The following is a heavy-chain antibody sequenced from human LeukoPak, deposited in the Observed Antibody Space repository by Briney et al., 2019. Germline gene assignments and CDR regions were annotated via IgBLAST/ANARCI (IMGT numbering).Heavy chain of an antibody. Sequence: GGSLRLSCAASGFTFSSYSMSWVRRAPGKGLEWVSGTSDRGDYTYYADSVKGRFTISRDTSKNTLYLQMNSLRAEDTALYFCAKKAQYDGHYPLDYWGQGTLVTVSA. CDR3: AKKAQYDGHYPLDY. CDR1: GFTFSSYS. J-gene: IGHJ4*02. D-gene: IGHD4/OR15-4a*01. V-gene: IGHV3-23*01. CDR2: TSDRGDYT.